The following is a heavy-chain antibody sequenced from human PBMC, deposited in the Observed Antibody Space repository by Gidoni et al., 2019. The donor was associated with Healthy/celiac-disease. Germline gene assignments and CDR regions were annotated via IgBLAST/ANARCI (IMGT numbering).Heavy chain of an antibody. CDR1: GTTFTSYD. V-gene: IGHV1-8*01. D-gene: IGHD3-3*01. Sequence: QVQLVQSGAEVKKPGASVKVSCKASGTTFTSYDINWVRQATGQGLEWMGGMNPNSGNTGYAQKFQGRVTMTRNTSISTAYMELSSLRSEDTAVYYCVGFWSGYYSDGADVWGQGTTVTVSS. CDR3: VGFWSGYYSDGADV. CDR2: MNPNSGNT. J-gene: IGHJ6*02.